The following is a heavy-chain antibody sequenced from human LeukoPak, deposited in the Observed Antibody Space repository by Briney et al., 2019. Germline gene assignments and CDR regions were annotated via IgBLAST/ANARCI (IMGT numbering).Heavy chain of an antibody. D-gene: IGHD3-22*01. CDR2: INPNSGGT. CDR1: GYTFTGYY. J-gene: IGHJ3*02. Sequence: ASVKVSCKASGYTFTGYYMHWVRQAPGQGLEWMGWINPNSGGTNYAQKFQGRVTMTRDTSISTAYMELSRLRSDDTAVYYCARVLYSGYYPPAFDIWGQGTMVTVSS. CDR3: ARVLYSGYYPPAFDI. V-gene: IGHV1-2*02.